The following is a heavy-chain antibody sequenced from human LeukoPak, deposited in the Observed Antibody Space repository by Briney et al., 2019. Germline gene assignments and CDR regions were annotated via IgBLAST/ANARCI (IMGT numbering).Heavy chain of an antibody. CDR2: ISSSSSYI. Sequence: GGSLRLSCAASGFTFSSYSMNWVRQAPGKGLEWVSSISSSSSYIYYADSVKGRFTISRDNAKNSLYLQMNSLRAEDTAVYYCARDFAVHYVLNPITIFGVATHYFDYWGQGTLVTVSS. CDR3: ARDFAVHYVLNPITIFGVATHYFDY. V-gene: IGHV3-21*01. CDR1: GFTFSSYS. J-gene: IGHJ4*02. D-gene: IGHD3-3*01.